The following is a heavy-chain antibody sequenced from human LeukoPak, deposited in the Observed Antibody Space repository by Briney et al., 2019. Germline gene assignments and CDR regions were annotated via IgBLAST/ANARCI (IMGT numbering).Heavy chain of an antibody. Sequence: PGASLRLSCAASGFTFSSYSMNWVRQAPGKGLEWVSSISSSSSYIYYADSVKGRFTISRDNAKNSLYLQMNSLRAEDTAVYYCARGSVPAAIIDYWGQGTLVTVSS. J-gene: IGHJ4*02. CDR2: ISSSSSYI. V-gene: IGHV3-21*01. D-gene: IGHD2-2*01. CDR3: ARGSVPAAIIDY. CDR1: GFTFSSYS.